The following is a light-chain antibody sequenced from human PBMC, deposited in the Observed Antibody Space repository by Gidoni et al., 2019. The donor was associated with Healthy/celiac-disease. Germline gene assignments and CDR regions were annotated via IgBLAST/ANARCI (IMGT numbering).Light chain of an antibody. CDR1: QSLLHSNGYNY. CDR3: MQALQTPRT. J-gene: IGKJ3*01. Sequence: DIVMTQFPLSLPVTPGEPASISCRSSQSLLHSNGYNYLDWYLQKPGQSPQLLIYLGSNRASGVPDRFSGSGSGTDFTLKISKVAAEDVGVYYCMQALQTPRTFGPXTKVDIK. V-gene: IGKV2-28*01. CDR2: LGS.